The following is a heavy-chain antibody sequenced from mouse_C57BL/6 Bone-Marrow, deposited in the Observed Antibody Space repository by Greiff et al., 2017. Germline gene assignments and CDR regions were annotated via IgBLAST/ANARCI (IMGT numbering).Heavy chain of an antibody. Sequence: EVKVVESGGGLVQPGGSLSLSCAASGFTFTDYYMSWVRQPPGKALEWLGFIRNKANGYTTEYSASVKGRFTISRDNSQSILYLQMNALRAEDSATYYCARWDTTVVATSYFDYWGQGTTLTVSS. CDR3: ARWDTTVVATSYFDY. J-gene: IGHJ2*01. CDR2: IRNKANGYTT. CDR1: GFTFTDYY. V-gene: IGHV7-3*01. D-gene: IGHD1-1*01.